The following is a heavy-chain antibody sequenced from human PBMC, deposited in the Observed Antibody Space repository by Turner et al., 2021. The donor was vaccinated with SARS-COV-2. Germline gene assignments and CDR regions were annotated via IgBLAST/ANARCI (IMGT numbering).Heavy chain of an antibody. CDR3: SSSGSYFTDY. D-gene: IGHD1-26*01. CDR1: GFTFSSYS. CDR2: ISSSSSYI. V-gene: IGHV3-21*01. Sequence: EVQLVESGGGLVTPGGSLRLSCAASGFTFSSYSMNWVRQAPGKGLEWVSSISSSSSYIYYADSVKGRFTISRDNAKNSLYLQMNSLRAEDTAVYFCSSSGSYFTDYWGQGTLVTVSS. J-gene: IGHJ4*02.